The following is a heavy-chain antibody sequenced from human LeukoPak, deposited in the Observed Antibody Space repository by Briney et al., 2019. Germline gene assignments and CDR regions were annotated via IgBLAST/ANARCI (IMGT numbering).Heavy chain of an antibody. Sequence: SQTLSLTCAISGDSVSSNSAAWNWIRQSPSRGLEWLGRTYYRSMWYNDYAVSVKSRITINPDTSKNQFSLQLNSVTPEDTAVYYCARDVSLEMAITHYYYYYYMDVWGKGTTVTVSS. J-gene: IGHJ6*03. CDR2: TYYRSMWYN. V-gene: IGHV6-1*01. CDR1: GDSVSSNSAA. D-gene: IGHD5-24*01. CDR3: ARDVSLEMAITHYYYYYYMDV.